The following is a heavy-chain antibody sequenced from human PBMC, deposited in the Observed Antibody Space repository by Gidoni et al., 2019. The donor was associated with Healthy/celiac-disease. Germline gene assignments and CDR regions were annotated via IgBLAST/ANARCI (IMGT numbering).Heavy chain of an antibody. V-gene: IGHV1-46*01. CDR1: GYTFTSYY. D-gene: IGHD5-12*01. CDR3: ARDHSGYDLDY. J-gene: IGHJ4*02. CDR2: INPSVGST. Sequence: QVQLVQSGAEVKKPGASVKVSCKASGYTFTSYYMTWGRQASGQGLEWMGIINPSVGSTSYAQKFQGRVTMTRDTSTSTVYMELSSLRSEDTAVYYCARDHSGYDLDYWGQGTLVTVSS.